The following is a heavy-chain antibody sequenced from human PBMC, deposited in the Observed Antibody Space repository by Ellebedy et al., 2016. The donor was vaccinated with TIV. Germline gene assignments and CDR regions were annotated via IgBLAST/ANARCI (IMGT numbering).Heavy chain of an antibody. CDR2: IYYSGST. D-gene: IGHD2-15*01. CDR3: ARHRGHPGVVVVAAHPPHYFDY. Sequence: SETLSLXXTVSGGSISSSSYYWGWIRQPPGKGLEWIGSIYYSGSTYYNPSLKSRVTISVDTSKNQFSLKLSSVTAADTAVYYCARHRGHPGVVVVAAHPPHYFDYWGQGTLVTVSS. J-gene: IGHJ4*02. CDR1: GGSISSSSYY. V-gene: IGHV4-39*01.